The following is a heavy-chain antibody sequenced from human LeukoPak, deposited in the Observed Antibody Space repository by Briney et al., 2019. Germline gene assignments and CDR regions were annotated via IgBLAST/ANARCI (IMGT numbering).Heavy chain of an antibody. J-gene: IGHJ4*02. CDR2: IRSKAYGGTT. CDR1: GFTFGDYA. CDR3: VTYFYDSSGYFLFDQ. V-gene: IGHV3-49*03. D-gene: IGHD3-22*01. Sequence: PGGSLRLSCTASGFTFGDYAMSWFRQAPGKGLEWVGFIRSKAYGGTTEYAASVKGRFTISRDNAKNTLYLQMNSLRAEDTAVYYCVTYFYDSSGYFLFDQWGQGTLVTVSS.